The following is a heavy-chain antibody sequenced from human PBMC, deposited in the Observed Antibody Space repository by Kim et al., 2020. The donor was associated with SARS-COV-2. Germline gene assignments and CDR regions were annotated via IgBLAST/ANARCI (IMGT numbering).Heavy chain of an antibody. D-gene: IGHD6-13*01. CDR1: GFTFSSYE. Sequence: GGSLRLSCASSGFTFSSYEMNWVRQAPGKGLEWVSYISSSGSTIYYADSVKGRFTISRDNAKNTLYLQMNSLRAEDTAVYYCAIDTYSSSYNYYGMDVWGQGTTVTVSS. V-gene: IGHV3-48*03. CDR2: ISSSGSTI. CDR3: AIDTYSSSYNYYGMDV. J-gene: IGHJ6*02.